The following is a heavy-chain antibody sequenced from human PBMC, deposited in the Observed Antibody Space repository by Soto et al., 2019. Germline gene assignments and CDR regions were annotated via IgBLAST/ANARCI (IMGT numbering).Heavy chain of an antibody. CDR2: ISCCGGST. CDR1: VFNFKKFA. CDR3: AKADGEQWLVPHLDN. V-gene: IGHV3-23*01. Sequence: WWSLRLSCLASVFNFKKFAMAWFRQAPGEGLEWVSGISCCGGSTSYADSVKGRFSIARDDSKNTLSLQMNSLRVEDTAQYYCAKADGEQWLVPHLDNWGQGTLVTVSS. J-gene: IGHJ4*02. D-gene: IGHD6-19*01.